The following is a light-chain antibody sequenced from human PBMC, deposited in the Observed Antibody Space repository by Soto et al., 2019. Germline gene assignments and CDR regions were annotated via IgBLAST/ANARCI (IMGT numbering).Light chain of an antibody. CDR1: SSNIGGNT. CDR3: AAWDASLNGYV. Sequence: QSVLTQPPSASGTPGQRVTISCSTSSSNIGGNTVNWYQQVPGTAPKLLIYSYDQRPSGVPDRFSGSKSGTSASLAISGRHSEDEADYDCAAWDASLNGYVFGTGTKLTFL. V-gene: IGLV1-44*01. CDR2: SYD. J-gene: IGLJ1*01.